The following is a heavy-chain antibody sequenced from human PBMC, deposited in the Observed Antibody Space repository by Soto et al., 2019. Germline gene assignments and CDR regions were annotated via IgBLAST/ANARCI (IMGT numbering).Heavy chain of an antibody. D-gene: IGHD3-10*01. V-gene: IGHV4-34*01. J-gene: IGHJ6*02. CDR1: GGSFSGYY. Sequence: SETLSLTCAVYGGSFSGYYWSWIRQPPGKGLEWIGEINHSGSTNYNPSLKSRVTISVDTSKNQFSLKLSSVTAADTAVYYCARGQYYYGSGSYRKFYYYGMDVWGQGTTVTVSS. CDR3: ARGQYYYGSGSYRKFYYYGMDV. CDR2: INHSGST.